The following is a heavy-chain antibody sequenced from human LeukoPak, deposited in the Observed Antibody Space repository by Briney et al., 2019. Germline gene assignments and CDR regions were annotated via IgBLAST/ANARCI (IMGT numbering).Heavy chain of an antibody. D-gene: IGHD7-27*01. CDR2: ISYDGSNK. J-gene: IGHJ6*02. Sequence: TGGSLRLSCAASGFTFSSYSMNWVRQAPGKGLEWVAVISYDGSNKYYADSVKGRFTISRDNSKNTLYLQMNSLRAEDTAVYYCAKCFGTGEDYYYGMDVWGQGTTVTVSS. V-gene: IGHV3-30*18. CDR3: AKCFGTGEDYYYGMDV. CDR1: GFTFSSYS.